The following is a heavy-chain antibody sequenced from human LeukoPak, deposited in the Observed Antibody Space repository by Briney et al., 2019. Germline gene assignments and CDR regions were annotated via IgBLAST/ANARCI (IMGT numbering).Heavy chain of an antibody. CDR3: AKESRFSRGFGEPNMDV. V-gene: IGHV3-23*01. CDR2: ISGSGGST. D-gene: IGHD3-10*01. CDR1: GFTFSSYG. J-gene: IGHJ6*03. Sequence: GGSLRLSCAASGFTFSSYGMSWVRQAPGKGLEWVSAISGSGGSTYYADSVKGRFTISRDNSKNTLYLQMNSLRAEDTAVYYCAKESRFSRGFGEPNMDVWGKGTTVTIPS.